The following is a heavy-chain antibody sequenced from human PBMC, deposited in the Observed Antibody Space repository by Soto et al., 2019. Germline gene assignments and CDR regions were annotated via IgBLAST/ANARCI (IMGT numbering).Heavy chain of an antibody. D-gene: IGHD3-3*01. CDR3: ARSFGVVIGANYYYYYGMDV. J-gene: IGHJ6*02. V-gene: IGHV4-31*03. CDR1: GGSISSGGYY. Sequence: QVQLQESGPGLVKPSQTLSLTCTVSGGSISSGGYYWSWIRQHPGKGLEWIGYIYYSGSTYYNPSLKSRVTISVDTSKNQFSLKLSSVTAADTAVYYCARSFGVVIGANYYYYYGMDVWGQGTTVTVSS. CDR2: IYYSGST.